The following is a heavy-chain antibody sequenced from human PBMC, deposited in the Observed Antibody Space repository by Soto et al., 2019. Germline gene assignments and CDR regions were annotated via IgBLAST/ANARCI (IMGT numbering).Heavy chain of an antibody. CDR2: INTNSGGT. J-gene: IGHJ5*02. Sequence: ASVKVSCKASGYTFTDYHIHWVRQAPGQGLEWMGWINTNSGGTNYAQKFQGWVTMTRDTSINTAYVELSRLRSADTAVYYCAREPLRDGDWFDPWGQGTLVTVSS. CDR3: AREPLRDGDWFDP. V-gene: IGHV1-2*04. CDR1: GYTFTDYH.